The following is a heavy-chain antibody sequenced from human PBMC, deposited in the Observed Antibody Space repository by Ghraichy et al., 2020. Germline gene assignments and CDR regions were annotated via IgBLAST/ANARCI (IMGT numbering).Heavy chain of an antibody. CDR1: GGSFSGYY. D-gene: IGHD4-11*01. J-gene: IGHJ4*02. V-gene: IGHV4-34*01. CDR2: INHSGST. Sequence: SETLSLTCAVYGGSFSGYYWSWIRQPPGKGLEWIGEINHSGSTNSNPSLKSRVTISVDTSKNQFSLKLSSVTAADTAVYYCARKENSNYVFDYWGQGTLVTVSS. CDR3: ARKENSNYVFDY.